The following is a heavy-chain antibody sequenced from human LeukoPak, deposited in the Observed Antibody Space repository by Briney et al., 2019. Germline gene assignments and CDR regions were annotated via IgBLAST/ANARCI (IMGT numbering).Heavy chain of an antibody. D-gene: IGHD3-22*01. CDR2: IIPILGIA. J-gene: IGHJ4*02. CDR3: AADSSGYYRPLDY. CDR1: GGTFSSYA. V-gene: IGHV1-69*04. Sequence: GASVKVSCTASGGTFSSYAISWVRQAPGQGLEWMGRIIPILGIANYAQKFQGRVTITADKSTSTAYMELSSLRSEDTAVYYCAADSSGYYRPLDYWGQGTLVTVSS.